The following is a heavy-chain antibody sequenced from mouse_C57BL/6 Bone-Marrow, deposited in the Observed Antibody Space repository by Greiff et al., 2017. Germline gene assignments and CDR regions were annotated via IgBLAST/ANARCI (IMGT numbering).Heavy chain of an antibody. CDR3: ARKVRRIFAY. CDR1: GYSFTGYY. CDR2: IIPSTGGT. V-gene: IGHV1-42*01. J-gene: IGHJ3*01. Sequence: VQLQQSGPELVKPGASVKISCKASGYSFTGYYMNWVKQSPEKSLEWIGEIIPSTGGTTYNQKFKAKATLTVDKSSSTAYMQLKSLTSEDSAVYYCARKVRRIFAYWGQGTLVTVSA. D-gene: IGHD1-3*01.